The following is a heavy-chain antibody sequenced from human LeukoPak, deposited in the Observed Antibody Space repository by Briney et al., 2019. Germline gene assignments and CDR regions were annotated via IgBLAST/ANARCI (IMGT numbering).Heavy chain of an antibody. CDR1: GYSFTSYW. CDR3: ARHGAYAGFVGFYFDY. J-gene: IGHJ4*02. CDR2: IYPGDSET. D-gene: IGHD1-26*01. Sequence: KGGESLKISCKGSGYSFTSYWIGWVRQMPGKGLEWMGLIYPGDSETKYSPSFQGQVSISADKSINTAYLQWNSLKASDTAMYYCARHGAYAGFVGFYFDYWGQGALVTVSS. V-gene: IGHV5-51*01.